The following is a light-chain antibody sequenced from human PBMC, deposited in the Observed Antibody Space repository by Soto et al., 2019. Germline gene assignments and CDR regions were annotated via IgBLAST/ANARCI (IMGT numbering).Light chain of an antibody. CDR3: CSYAGSPTFYV. V-gene: IGLV2-23*01. Sequence: QSALTQPASVSGSPGQSITISCTGTSSDVGRYNLVSWYQQHPGKAPKLMIYEGSKRPSGVSNRFSGSKSGNTASLTISGLQDEDEADYYCCSYAGSPTFYVFGSGTKLTVL. J-gene: IGLJ1*01. CDR1: SSDVGRYNL. CDR2: EGS.